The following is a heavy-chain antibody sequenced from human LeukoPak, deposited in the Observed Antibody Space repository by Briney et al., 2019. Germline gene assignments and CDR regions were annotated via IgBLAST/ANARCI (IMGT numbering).Heavy chain of an antibody. D-gene: IGHD4-17*01. CDR1: GYTFPANY. CDR3: AKDYGDYADNWFDP. V-gene: IGHV1-2*02. CDR2: INPNSGGS. J-gene: IGHJ5*02. Sequence: ASVTVSCKASGYTFPANYMHWVRQAPGQGLEWMGWINPNSGGSNCPQKFQGRVTMTRETSISTAYMELSRLSSDDTAVYYCAKDYGDYADNWFDPWGQGTLVTVSS.